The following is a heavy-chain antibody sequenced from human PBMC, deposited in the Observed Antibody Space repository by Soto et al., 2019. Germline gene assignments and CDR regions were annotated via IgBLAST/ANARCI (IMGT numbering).Heavy chain of an antibody. CDR1: GFTLSPYA. Sequence: QVQLVESGGGVVQPGRSLRLSCVASGFTLSPYAMHWVRQAPGKGLQWVAGMSYDGSNEHYADSVKGRFTISRDNSKNTLYLQLDSLRADDTAVYYCARDRTYYDPWSMGGYYGMDVWGQGTTVTVSS. CDR3: ARDRTYYDPWSMGGYYGMDV. J-gene: IGHJ6*02. D-gene: IGHD3-3*01. V-gene: IGHV3-30-3*01. CDR2: MSYDGSNE.